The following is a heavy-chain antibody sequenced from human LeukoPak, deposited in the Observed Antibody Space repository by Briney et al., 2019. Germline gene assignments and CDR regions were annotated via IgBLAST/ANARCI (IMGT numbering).Heavy chain of an antibody. V-gene: IGHV3-30-3*01. D-gene: IGHD1-26*01. Sequence: TGGSLRLSCAASGFTLSSYAMHWVRQAPGKGRECVPDISYEGSNKYYADSVKGGFTISRDNPKNTLYLQKNSRRAEDTAVYYCGRELFSGSPADYYVMDVWGPGTTVTVSS. J-gene: IGHJ6*02. CDR3: GRELFSGSPADYYVMDV. CDR1: GFTLSSYA. CDR2: ISYEGSNK.